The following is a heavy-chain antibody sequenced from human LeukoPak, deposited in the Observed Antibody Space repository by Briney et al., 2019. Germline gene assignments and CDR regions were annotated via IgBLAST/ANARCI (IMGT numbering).Heavy chain of an antibody. CDR3: ARDLVRSSGWYKYYFDY. CDR2: IIPILGIA. V-gene: IGHV1-69*04. Sequence: ASVKVSCKASGGTFSSYAISWVRQAPGQGLEWMGRIIPILGIANYAQKFQGRVTITADKSTSTAYMELSSLRSEDTAVYYCARDLVRSSGWYKYYFDYWGQGTLVTVSS. D-gene: IGHD6-19*01. J-gene: IGHJ4*02. CDR1: GGTFSSYA.